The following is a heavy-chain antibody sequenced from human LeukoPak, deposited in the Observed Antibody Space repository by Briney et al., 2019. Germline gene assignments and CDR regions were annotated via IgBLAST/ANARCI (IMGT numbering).Heavy chain of an antibody. D-gene: IGHD3-22*01. CDR2: IYYSGST. J-gene: IGHJ4*02. CDR3: ARGYYYDSRTYYFDY. CDR1: GGSISSYY. Sequence: SETLSLTCTVSGGSISSYYWSWIRQPPGKGLEWIGYIYYSGSTNYNPSLKSRVTISVDTSKNQFSLKLSSVTAADTAVYYCARGYYYDSRTYYFDYWGQGTLVTVPS. V-gene: IGHV4-59*01.